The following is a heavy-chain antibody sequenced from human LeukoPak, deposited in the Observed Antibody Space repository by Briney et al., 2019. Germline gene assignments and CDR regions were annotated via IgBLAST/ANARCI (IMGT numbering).Heavy chain of an antibody. D-gene: IGHD3-22*01. CDR1: GGSISSGSYY. J-gene: IGHJ3*02. CDR2: IYTSGST. V-gene: IGHV4-61*02. CDR3: AREGSYDSSGYETLDAFDI. Sequence: SQTLSLTCTVSGGSISSGSYYWSWIRQPAGKGLEWIGRIYTSGSTNYNPSLKSRVTISVDTSKNQFSLKLSSVTAADTAVYYCAREGSYDSSGYETLDAFDIWGQGTMVTVSS.